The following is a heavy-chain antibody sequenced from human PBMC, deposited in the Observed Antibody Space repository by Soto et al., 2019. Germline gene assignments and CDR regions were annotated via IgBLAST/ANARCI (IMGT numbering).Heavy chain of an antibody. CDR3: ARPRRGYRYGPRVAFDI. J-gene: IGHJ3*02. CDR2: IYYSGST. CDR1: GGSISSGGYY. V-gene: IGHV4-31*03. Sequence: SETLSLTCTVSGGSISSGGYYWSWIRQHPGKGLEWIGYIYYSGSTYYNPSLKSRVTIAVDTSKNQFSLKLSSVTAADTAVYYCARPRRGYRYGPRVAFDIWGQGKMITVSS. D-gene: IGHD5-18*01.